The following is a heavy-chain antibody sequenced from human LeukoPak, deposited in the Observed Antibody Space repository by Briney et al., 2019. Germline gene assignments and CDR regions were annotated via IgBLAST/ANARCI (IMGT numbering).Heavy chain of an antibody. CDR2: ISYDGSNK. J-gene: IGHJ4*02. D-gene: IGHD3-10*01. CDR1: GFTFSSYG. V-gene: IGHV3-30*18. Sequence: GRSLRLSCAASGFTFSSYGMHWVRQAPGKGLEWVAVISYDGSNKYYADSVKGRFTISRDNSKNTLYLQMNSLRAEDTAVYYCAKESRALWFGDVFGYWGQGALVTVSS. CDR3: AKESRALWFGDVFGY.